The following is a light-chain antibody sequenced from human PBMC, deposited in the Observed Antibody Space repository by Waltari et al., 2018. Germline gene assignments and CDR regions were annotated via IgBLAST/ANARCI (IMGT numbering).Light chain of an antibody. CDR3: QQRYAWPIT. Sequence: EIVLTQSPATLSLSPGERATLSCRASQSVDSQLAWYQQKPGQAPKLLIHDVSNRATGIPPRFSGSGFGTDFRLTIGSLEPEDSAVYYCQQRYAWPITFGGGTKVEI. V-gene: IGKV3-11*01. CDR1: QSVDSQ. J-gene: IGKJ4*01. CDR2: DVS.